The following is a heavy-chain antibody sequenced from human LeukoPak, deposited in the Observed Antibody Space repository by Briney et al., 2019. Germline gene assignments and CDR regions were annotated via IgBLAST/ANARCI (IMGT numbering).Heavy chain of an antibody. CDR3: ARDPGGHDFWSGAWFDP. J-gene: IGHJ5*02. D-gene: IGHD3-3*01. V-gene: IGHV4-59*11. CDR2: IYYSGTT. Sequence: SETLSLTCTVSGGSISSHYWNWIRQPPGKGLEWIGYIYYSGTTNYNPSLKSRVTISVDTSKNQFSLRLSSVSAADTAVYYCARDPGGHDFWSGAWFDPWGQGTPVTVSS. CDR1: GGSISSHY.